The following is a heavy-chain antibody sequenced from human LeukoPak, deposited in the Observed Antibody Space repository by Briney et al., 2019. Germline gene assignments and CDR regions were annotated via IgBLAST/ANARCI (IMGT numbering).Heavy chain of an antibody. D-gene: IGHD2-15*01. V-gene: IGHV1-18*01. CDR2: ISAYNGHT. CDR3: AREDIVVVVAATHHYMDV. Sequence: ASVKVSCKASGYTFTNYGISWVRQAPGQGLEWMGWISAYNGHTKYAQKVQGRVTMTRDTSTSTAYMELRSLRSDDTAVYYCAREDIVVVVAATHHYMDVWGKGTTVTVSS. CDR1: GYTFTNYG. J-gene: IGHJ6*03.